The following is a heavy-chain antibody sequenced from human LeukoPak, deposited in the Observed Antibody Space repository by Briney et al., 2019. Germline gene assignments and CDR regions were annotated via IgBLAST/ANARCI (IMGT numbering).Heavy chain of an antibody. CDR2: IIPIFGTA. CDR3: ASSILGAYYFDY. CDR1: GDTFSSYA. V-gene: IGHV1-69*05. J-gene: IGHJ4*02. Sequence: SVKVSCKASGDTFSSYAISWVRQAPGQGLEWMGGIIPIFGTANYAQKFQGRVTITTDESTSTAYMELSSLRSEDTAVYYCASSILGAYYFDYWGQGTLVTVSS.